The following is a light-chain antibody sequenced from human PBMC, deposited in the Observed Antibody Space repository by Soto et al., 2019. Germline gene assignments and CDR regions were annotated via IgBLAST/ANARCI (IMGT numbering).Light chain of an antibody. CDR1: RSDNGASNS. J-gene: IGLJ1*01. V-gene: IGLV2-14*01. CDR3: ISYKTDDTFV. Sequence: QSALTQPASVSGSPGQSITISCAGTRSDNGASNSVSWYQHLPGRSPTLIIYEATNRPSGVSERFSGSKAGDTASLTISGLQADDEAEYFCISYKTDDTFVSGSGTKLTVL. CDR2: EAT.